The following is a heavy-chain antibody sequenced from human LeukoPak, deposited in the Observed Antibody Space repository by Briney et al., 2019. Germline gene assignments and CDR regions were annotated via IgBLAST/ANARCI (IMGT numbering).Heavy chain of an antibody. J-gene: IGHJ4*02. Sequence: SETLSLTCTVSGDSISSYYWSWIRQPPGKGLEWIGNIYYSGSTYYCASLKSRVTILLDKSKNHFYLKVTSVTATDTAVYYCARGSYDVLTGYSTLGEYWGQGTLVTVSS. D-gene: IGHD3-9*01. CDR1: GDSISSYY. CDR3: ARGSYDVLTGYSTLGEY. V-gene: IGHV4-59*04. CDR2: IYYSGST.